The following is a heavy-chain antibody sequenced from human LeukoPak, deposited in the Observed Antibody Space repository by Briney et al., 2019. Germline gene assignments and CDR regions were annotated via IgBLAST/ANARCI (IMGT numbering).Heavy chain of an antibody. D-gene: IGHD6-19*01. CDR2: ISNDGSNK. V-gene: IGHV3-30-3*01. Sequence: GGSLRLSCVVSGFTFRNYPMHWVRQTPGKGLEWVAVISNDGSNKYYAGSVKGRFTISRDNAKNSLYLQMNSLRDEDTAVYYCARDSDTYSSEYYYYYYGMDVWGQGTTVTVSS. CDR3: ARDSDTYSSEYYYYYYGMDV. CDR1: GFTFRNYP. J-gene: IGHJ6*02.